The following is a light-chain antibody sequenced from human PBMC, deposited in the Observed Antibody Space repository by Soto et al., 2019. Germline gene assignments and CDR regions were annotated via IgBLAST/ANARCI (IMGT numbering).Light chain of an antibody. Sequence: QSALTQPASVSGSPGQSITISCTGISSDFHSHKYVSWLQQHPGKAPKLLIYDVTYRPSGISNRFSGSKSGNTASLTISGLQADDEADYYCSSYTSSRTQLFGGGTKLTVL. CDR3: SSYTSSRTQL. J-gene: IGLJ2*01. CDR1: SSDFHSHKY. V-gene: IGLV2-14*03. CDR2: DVT.